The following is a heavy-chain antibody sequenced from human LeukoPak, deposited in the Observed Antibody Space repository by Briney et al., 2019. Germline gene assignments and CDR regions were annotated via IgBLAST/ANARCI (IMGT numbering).Heavy chain of an antibody. J-gene: IGHJ6*03. CDR2: ISAYNGNT. CDR3: AREERGYSYGWIGYYYYYYTDV. CDR1: GYTFTSYG. Sequence: ASVKVSCKASGYTFTSYGISWVRQAPGQGLEWMGWISAYNGNTNYAQKLQGRVTMTTDTSTSTAYMELRSLRSDDTAVYYCAREERGYSYGWIGYYYYYYTDVWGRGTTVTVSS. V-gene: IGHV1-18*01. D-gene: IGHD5-18*01.